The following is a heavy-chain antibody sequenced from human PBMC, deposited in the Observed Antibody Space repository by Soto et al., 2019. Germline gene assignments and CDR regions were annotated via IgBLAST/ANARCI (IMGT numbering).Heavy chain of an antibody. CDR2: ISSSSSTI. J-gene: IGHJ5*02. V-gene: IGHV3-48*01. D-gene: IGHD6-6*01. CDR1: GFTFSSYS. CDR3: AREDSIAARLYNWFDP. Sequence: GGSLRLSCAASGFTFSSYSMNWVRQAPGKGLEWVSYISSSSSTIYYADSVKGRFTISRDNAKNSLYLQMNSLRAEDTAVYYCAREDSIAARLYNWFDPWGQGTLVTVSS.